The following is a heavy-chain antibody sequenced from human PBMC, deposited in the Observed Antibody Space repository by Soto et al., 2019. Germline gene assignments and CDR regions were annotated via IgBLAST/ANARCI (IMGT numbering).Heavy chain of an antibody. V-gene: IGHV3-15*01. D-gene: IGHD3-3*01. J-gene: IGHJ4*02. Sequence: DVQLVESGGDLVKPGGSLRLSCAASGFAFSDASMSWVRQAPGKGLEWVGRIKTKSSGGTTYYAAPVKGRFTISRDDSKNTVYLQMDSLKAEDTAVYSCTPLASGNYGYDFWGQGTLVPVSS. CDR2: IKTKSSGGTT. CDR3: TPLASGNYGYDF. CDR1: GFAFSDAS.